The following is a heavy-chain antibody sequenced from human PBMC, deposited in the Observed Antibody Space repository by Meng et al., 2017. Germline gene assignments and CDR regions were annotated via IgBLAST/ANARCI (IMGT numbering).Heavy chain of an antibody. CDR3: ARYACSGGSCYADY. Sequence: GESLKIYCAASGFTFSSYAMHWVRQAPGKGLEYVSAISSNGGSTYYANSVKGRFTISRDNSKNTLYLQMGSLRAEDMAVYYCARYACSGGSCYADYWGQGTLVTVSS. CDR2: ISSNGGST. CDR1: GFTFSSYA. D-gene: IGHD2-15*01. J-gene: IGHJ4*02. V-gene: IGHV3-64*01.